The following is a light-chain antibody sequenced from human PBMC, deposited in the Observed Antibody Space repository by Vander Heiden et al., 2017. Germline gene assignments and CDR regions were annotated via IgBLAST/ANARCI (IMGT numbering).Light chain of an antibody. Sequence: EIVLTQSPATLSLSPGERATLSCRASQSVTFYLAWYQQKPGQAPRLLIYDASNRATGIPARFRGSGSGTDFTLTISSLEPEDFAVYFCQQRSNWPWTFGQGTKVEIK. J-gene: IGKJ1*01. CDR1: QSVTFY. V-gene: IGKV3-11*01. CDR2: DAS. CDR3: QQRSNWPWT.